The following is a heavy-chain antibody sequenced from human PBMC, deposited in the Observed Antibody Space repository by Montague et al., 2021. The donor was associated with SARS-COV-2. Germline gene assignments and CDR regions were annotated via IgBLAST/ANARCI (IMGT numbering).Heavy chain of an antibody. CDR3: ARDTYSSTSGTLDF. V-gene: IGHV3-33*01. Sequence: SLRLSCVASGFTFSRHGMHWVRQAPGKGLEWVAVMWYDGSKENYADSVKGRFTISRDNSEHMLYLQLNSLRAEDTAVYYCARDTYSSTSGTLDFWGRGTLVTVSS. J-gene: IGHJ4*02. CDR1: GFTFSRHG. CDR2: MWYDGSKE. D-gene: IGHD6-13*01.